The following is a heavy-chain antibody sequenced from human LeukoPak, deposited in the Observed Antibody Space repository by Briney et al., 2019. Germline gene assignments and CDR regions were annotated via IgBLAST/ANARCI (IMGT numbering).Heavy chain of an antibody. D-gene: IGHD6-19*01. CDR3: ARSIAVAGDAFDI. Sequence: GGSLRLSCAASGFTFSSYSMNWVRQAPGKGLEWVSYISSSSSTIYYADSVKGRFTISRDNAKNSLYLQMNCLRAEDTAVYYCARSIAVAGDAFDIWGQGTMVTVSS. J-gene: IGHJ3*02. CDR2: ISSSSSTI. CDR1: GFTFSSYS. V-gene: IGHV3-48*01.